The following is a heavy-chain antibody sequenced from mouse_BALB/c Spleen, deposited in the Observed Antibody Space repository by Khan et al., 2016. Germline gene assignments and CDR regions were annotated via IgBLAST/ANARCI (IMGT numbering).Heavy chain of an antibody. CDR3: SSDYDGFAY. Sequence: QVQLKASGPGLVAPSQSLSITCTVSGFSLTGYGVNWVRQPPGKGLEWLGKIWGDGRTDYNSALKSRVSISKDNSKSQVFLKMNSLQTDDTANYYCSSDYDGFAYWGQGTLVIVSA. D-gene: IGHD2-12*01. J-gene: IGHJ3*01. V-gene: IGHV2-6-7*01. CDR1: GFSLTGYG. CDR2: IWGDGRT.